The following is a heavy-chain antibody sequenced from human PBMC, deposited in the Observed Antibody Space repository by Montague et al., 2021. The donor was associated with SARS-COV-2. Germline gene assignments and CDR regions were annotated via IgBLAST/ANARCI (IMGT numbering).Heavy chain of an antibody. Sequence: SETLSLTCTVSGGSIRSSSHFWGWFRQPPGQRLEWIGSISYSGSTYYSPSLKSRVIISADTSKNQFSLNLRSVTAADTAVYFCVLGRGVAVGYHYCYFYGLDVWGQGTTVTVSS. D-gene: IGHD3-10*01. CDR3: VLGRGVAVGYHYCYFYGLDV. V-gene: IGHV4-39*07. J-gene: IGHJ6*02. CDR2: ISYSGST. CDR1: GGSIRSSSHF.